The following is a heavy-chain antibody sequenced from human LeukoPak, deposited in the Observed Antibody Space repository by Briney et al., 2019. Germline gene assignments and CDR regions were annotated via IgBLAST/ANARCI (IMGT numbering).Heavy chain of an antibody. J-gene: IGHJ4*02. V-gene: IGHV4-39*07. CDR2: VYYSGSS. CDR1: GGSISSSSFY. D-gene: IGHD4-17*01. Sequence: SDTLSLTCTVSGGSISSSSFYWGWIRQPPGKGLEWIGSVYYSGSSYSNPSLKSRVTISVDTPKNQFSLKVTSVTAADTAVYYCARDAESDTGDFLYFDYWGQGTLVTVSS. CDR3: ARDAESDTGDFLYFDY.